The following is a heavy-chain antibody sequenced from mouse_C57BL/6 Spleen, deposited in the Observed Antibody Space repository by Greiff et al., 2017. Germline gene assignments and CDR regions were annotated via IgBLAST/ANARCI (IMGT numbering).Heavy chain of an antibody. J-gene: IGHJ4*01. D-gene: IGHD1-1*01. Sequence: QVQLKESGPGLVAPSQSLSITCTVSGFSLTSYGVHWVRQPPGQGLEWLVVIWSDGSTTYNSALKSRLSISKDNSKSQVFLKMNSLQTDDTAMYYCSRHNYYGSTWDYWGQGTSVTVSS. CDR2: IWSDGST. V-gene: IGHV2-6-1*01. CDR1: GFSLTSYG. CDR3: SRHNYYGSTWDY.